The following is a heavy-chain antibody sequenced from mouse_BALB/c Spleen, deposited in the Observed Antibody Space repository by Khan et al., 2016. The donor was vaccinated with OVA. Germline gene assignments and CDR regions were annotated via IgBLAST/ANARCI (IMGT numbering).Heavy chain of an antibody. CDR3: ARQPYYHYYIMDY. D-gene: IGHD2-10*01. J-gene: IGHJ4*01. CDR1: GFSLTNYG. V-gene: IGHV2-6-1*01. CDR2: LWSVGST. Sequence: QVQLQQSGPGLVAPSQSLSITCTISGFSLTNYGVHWVRQPPGKGLAWLVVLWSVGSTPYTSALKSRLIISKDNSKSQVFLKINSLQTDDTAMYYCARQPYYHYYIMDYWGQGTSVTVSS.